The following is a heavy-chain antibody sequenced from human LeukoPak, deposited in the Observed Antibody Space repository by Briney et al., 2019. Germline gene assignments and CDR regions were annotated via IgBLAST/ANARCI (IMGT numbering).Heavy chain of an antibody. Sequence: GGSLRLSCAASGFTVSSNYMNWVRQAPGKGLEWVSVIYSGGSTYYADSVKGRFTISRDNSKNTLYLQMNSLRAEDTAVYYCARNYATSIDDILTGDAFDIWGQGTMVTVSS. CDR2: IYSGGST. CDR3: ARNYATSIDDILTGDAFDI. CDR1: GFTVSSNY. V-gene: IGHV3-53*01. J-gene: IGHJ3*02. D-gene: IGHD3-9*01.